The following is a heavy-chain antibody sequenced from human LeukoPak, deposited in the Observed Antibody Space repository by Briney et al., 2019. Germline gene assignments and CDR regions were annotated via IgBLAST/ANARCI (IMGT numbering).Heavy chain of an antibody. Sequence: PGGSLRLSCAASGFTFSTYAMSWVRQAPGMGLEWVSSISNNGGDTYYADSVKGRLSISRDNSKNTLYLQINNLRAEDAAMYYCAKSMSTAYRGFFDYWGQGTLVSVSS. CDR1: GFTFSTYA. J-gene: IGHJ4*02. CDR2: ISNNGGDT. V-gene: IGHV3-23*01. CDR3: AKSMSTAYRGFFDY. D-gene: IGHD5-18*01.